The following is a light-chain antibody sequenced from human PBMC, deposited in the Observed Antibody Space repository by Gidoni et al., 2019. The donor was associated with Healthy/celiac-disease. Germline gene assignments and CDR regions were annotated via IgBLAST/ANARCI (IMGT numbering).Light chain of an antibody. J-gene: IGKJ3*01. CDR1: QSISSY. Sequence: DIQMTQSPSSLSASVGDRVTITCRASQSISSYLNWYQQKPGKAPKLLIYAASSLQSGVPSRFSGSGSGTDFTLTISSLQPEDFATYYCQQSYTHPRVTFGPGTKVDIK. V-gene: IGKV1-39*01. CDR3: QQSYTHPRVT. CDR2: AAS.